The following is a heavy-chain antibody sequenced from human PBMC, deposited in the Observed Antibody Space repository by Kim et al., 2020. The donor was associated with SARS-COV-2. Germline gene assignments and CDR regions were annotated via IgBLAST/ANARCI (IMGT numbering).Heavy chain of an antibody. D-gene: IGHD2-2*01. CDR3: ARDRGEYCSSTSCYGAFDI. Sequence: GGSLRLSCAASGFTFSSYWMHWVRQAPGKGLVWVSRINSDGSSTSYADSVKGRFTISRDNAKNTLYLQMNSLRAEDTAVYYCARDRGEYCSSTSCYGAFDIWGQGTMVTVSS. V-gene: IGHV3-74*01. CDR2: INSDGSST. CDR1: GFTFSSYW. J-gene: IGHJ3*02.